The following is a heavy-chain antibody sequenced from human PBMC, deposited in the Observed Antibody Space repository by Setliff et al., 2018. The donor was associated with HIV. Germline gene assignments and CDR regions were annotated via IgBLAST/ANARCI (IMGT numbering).Heavy chain of an antibody. CDR3: ARHSPSDY. J-gene: IGHJ4*02. CDR1: GNSISTDY. Sequence: SETLSLTCTVSGNSISTDYWTWIRKPPGKGLEWIGYIYNSASTSYNPSLKSRVTISVDTSKSQFSLKLSSVTAADMAVYYCARHSPSDYWGQGTLVTVS. CDR2: IYNSAST. V-gene: IGHV4-59*08.